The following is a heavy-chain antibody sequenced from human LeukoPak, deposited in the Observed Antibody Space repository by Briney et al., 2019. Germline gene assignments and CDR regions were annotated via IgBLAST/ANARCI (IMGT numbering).Heavy chain of an antibody. V-gene: IGHV1-2*02. D-gene: IGHD5-24*01. CDR3: ARGGPGYNPFVDY. J-gene: IGHJ4*02. Sequence: GASVKLFCKASGYTFTGYYRHWVRPAPGQGLESPGRLNPNSVGTNYAPKFQGMVTMPRDTSISTAYMELSRLRSDDTAVYYCARGGPGYNPFVDYWGQGTLVTVSS. CDR1: GYTFTGYY. CDR2: LNPNSVGT.